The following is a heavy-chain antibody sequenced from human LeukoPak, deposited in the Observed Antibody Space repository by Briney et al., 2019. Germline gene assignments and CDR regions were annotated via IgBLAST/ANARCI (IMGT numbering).Heavy chain of an antibody. V-gene: IGHV1-8*01. CDR3: ARGCSSTSCSDY. J-gene: IGHJ4*02. CDR2: MNPNSGIT. CDR1: GYTFTSYD. D-gene: IGHD2-2*01. Sequence: GASVKDPCKASGYTFTSYDINWVRQATGQGLEWMGWMNPNSGITGYAQKFQGRVTMTRNTSISTAYMELSSLRSEDTAVYYCARGCSSTSCSDYWGQGTLVTVSS.